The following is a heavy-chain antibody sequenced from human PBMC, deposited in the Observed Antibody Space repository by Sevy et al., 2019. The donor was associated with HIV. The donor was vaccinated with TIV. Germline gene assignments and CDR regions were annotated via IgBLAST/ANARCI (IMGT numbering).Heavy chain of an antibody. D-gene: IGHD2-2*01. CDR1: GYSISSGYY. J-gene: IGHJ4*02. CDR3: ARVSGAVPVADY. CDR2: INDFGST. V-gene: IGHV4-38-2*01. Sequence: SETLSLNCAVSGYSISSGYYWGGIRQPPGKGLKWIGRINDFGSTYYNPSLKNRVTISVDTSKNQFSLKLNSVTAADTAVYYCARVSGAVPVADYWGQGTLVTVSS.